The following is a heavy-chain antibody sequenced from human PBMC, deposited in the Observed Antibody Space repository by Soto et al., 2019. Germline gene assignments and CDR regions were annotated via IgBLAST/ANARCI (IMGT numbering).Heavy chain of an antibody. CDR1: GFTFSSYA. CDR3: ARNPQYNSGWYFDX. V-gene: IGHV3-33*01. CDR2: IWYDGSNK. D-gene: IGHD6-19*01. Sequence: PGGSLRLSCAASGFTFSSYAIHWFRQAPGKGLEWVAVIWYDGSNKYYADSVKGRFTISRDNSKNTVYLQMNSLKAEATAVYYCARNPQYNSGWYFDXWGQGTLVTVSS. J-gene: IGHJ4*02.